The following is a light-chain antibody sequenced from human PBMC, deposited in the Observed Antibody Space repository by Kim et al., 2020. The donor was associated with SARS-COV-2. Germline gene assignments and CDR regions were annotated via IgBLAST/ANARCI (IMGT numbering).Light chain of an antibody. CDR3: QQTYTTPYS. V-gene: IGKV1-39*01. J-gene: IGKJ2*03. CDR2: AAS. CDR1: RSISFH. Sequence: DVQMTQSPSSLSASVGDRVTITCRASRSISFHLNWYQQKSGKAPKLLIYAASSLQPGVSSTFSGSGSGAAFTLTISSLQPDDFATYYCQQTYTTPYSVGQGTKLEIK.